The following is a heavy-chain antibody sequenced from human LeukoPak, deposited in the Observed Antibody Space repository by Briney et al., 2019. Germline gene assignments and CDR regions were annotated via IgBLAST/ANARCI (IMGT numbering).Heavy chain of an antibody. V-gene: IGHV3-48*02. Sequence: GGSLRLSCAASGFTFSSYSMNWVRQAPGKGLEWVSFISSSTSSIYYADSVKGRFTISRDNAKNSLYLRMNSLRDEDTAVYYCARGVAAAGNDYWGQGTLVTVSS. J-gene: IGHJ4*02. CDR2: ISSSTSSI. CDR3: ARGVAAAGNDY. CDR1: GFTFSSYS. D-gene: IGHD6-13*01.